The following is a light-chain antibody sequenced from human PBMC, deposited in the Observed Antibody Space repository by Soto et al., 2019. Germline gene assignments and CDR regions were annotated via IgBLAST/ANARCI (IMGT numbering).Light chain of an antibody. CDR2: SDN. V-gene: IGLV1-44*01. CDR3: ATWDDSLNAVV. J-gene: IGLJ2*01. CDR1: SSNIGIKT. Sequence: QSVLTQPLSASGTPGQRVTISCSGTSSNIGIKTVNWYQQLPGTAPKLLIHSDNQRPSGVPARFSGSKSGTSASLAISGVQSEDEADYHCATWDDSLNAVVFGGGTKLTVL.